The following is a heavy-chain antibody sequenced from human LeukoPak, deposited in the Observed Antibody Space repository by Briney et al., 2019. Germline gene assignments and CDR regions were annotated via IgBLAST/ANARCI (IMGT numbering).Heavy chain of an antibody. CDR2: ISYDESNK. Sequence: GRSLRLSCAASGFTFSSYAIHWVRQAPGKGLEWVAVISYDESNKYYADSVKGQFTISRDNAKNSLYLQMTSLRAEDTAVYYCARENRSTSCCFDYWGQGTLVTVSS. CDR3: ARENRSTSCCFDY. J-gene: IGHJ4*02. D-gene: IGHD2-2*01. CDR1: GFTFSSYA. V-gene: IGHV3-30*04.